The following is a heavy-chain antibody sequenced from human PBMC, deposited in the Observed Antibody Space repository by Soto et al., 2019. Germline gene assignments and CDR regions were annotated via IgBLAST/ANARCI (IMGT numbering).Heavy chain of an antibody. CDR3: AHGDPLDFHY. D-gene: IGHD3-10*01. V-gene: IGHV2-5*01. Sequence: QITLKESGPTLVKPTQTLTLTCTFSGFSLSSSGVAVCWLSQPPGKALEWLALIYLNGIERYSPSLKSRLTITKDTSKNQVVLTMTNMDPVDTATYFCAHGDPLDFHYWGQGTLVTVSP. J-gene: IGHJ4*02. CDR1: GFSLSSSGVA. CDR2: IYLNGIE.